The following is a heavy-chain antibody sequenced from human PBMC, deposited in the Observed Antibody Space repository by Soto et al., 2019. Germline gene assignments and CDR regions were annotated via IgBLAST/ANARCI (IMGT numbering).Heavy chain of an antibody. CDR1: GGSVTSDIYY. D-gene: IGHD6-19*01. J-gene: IGHJ3*02. Sequence: QVRLQESGPGLVKPSETLSLTCTVSGGSVTSDIYYWSWIRQPPGRGLEWIGYVYYSGSTNYNPSLKGRLTISVDTPKLQFSLHLSSVTAADTAVYYCARILYRSGWFDAFDIWGQGTMVTVSS. CDR2: VYYSGST. V-gene: IGHV4-61*01. CDR3: ARILYRSGWFDAFDI.